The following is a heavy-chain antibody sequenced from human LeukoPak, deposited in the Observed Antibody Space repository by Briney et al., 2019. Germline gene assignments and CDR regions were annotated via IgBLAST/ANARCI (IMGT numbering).Heavy chain of an antibody. D-gene: IGHD3-3*01. CDR3: AKDLGITIFGVVISSLDY. CDR2: IRYDGSNK. J-gene: IGHJ4*02. V-gene: IGHV3-30*02. Sequence: PGGSLRLSCAASGFTFSSYGMHWVRQAPGKGLEWVAFIRYDGSNKYYADSVKGRFTISRDNSKNTLYLQMNSLRAEDTAVYYCAKDLGITIFGVVISSLDYWGQGTLVTVSS. CDR1: GFTFSSYG.